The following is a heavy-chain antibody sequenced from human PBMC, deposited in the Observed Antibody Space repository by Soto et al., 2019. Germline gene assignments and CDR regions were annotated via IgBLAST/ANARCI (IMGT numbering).Heavy chain of an antibody. J-gene: IGHJ5*02. CDR3: AKSRSGVVAAIPGYNWFDP. V-gene: IGHV3-23*01. CDR1: GFTFSSYA. Sequence: GGSLRLSCAASGFTFSSYAMSWVRQAPGKGLEWVSAISGSGGSTYYADSVKGRFTISRDNSKNTLYLQMNSLRAEDTAVYYCAKSRSGVVAAIPGYNWFDPWSQGTLVTVSS. D-gene: IGHD2-15*01. CDR2: ISGSGGST.